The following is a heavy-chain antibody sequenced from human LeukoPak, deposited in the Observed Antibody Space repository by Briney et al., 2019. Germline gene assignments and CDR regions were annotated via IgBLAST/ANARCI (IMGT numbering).Heavy chain of an antibody. J-gene: IGHJ4*02. CDR2: MYDSGSP. D-gene: IGHD6-19*01. CDR3: ARARSGWEGGCFDH. Sequence: SETLSLTCSVSGGSISGYYWSWIRQPPGKALEWIGYMYDSGSPRYNPSLKSRVTISLDTSKKQFSLKLSSVTAADTAVYYCARARSGWEGGCFDHWGQGNPVTVSS. V-gene: IGHV4-59*01. CDR1: GGSISGYY.